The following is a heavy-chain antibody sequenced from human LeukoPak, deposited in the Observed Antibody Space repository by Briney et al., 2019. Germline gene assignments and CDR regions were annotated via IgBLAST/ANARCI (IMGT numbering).Heavy chain of an antibody. J-gene: IGHJ4*02. CDR2: ISGSGSST. V-gene: IGHV3-23*01. CDR1: GFTFSSYG. CDR3: AKSPHEWPSQNDY. D-gene: IGHD3-3*01. Sequence: GGSLRLSCAASGFTFSSYGMSWVRQAPGKGLVWVSAISGSGSSTYYADSVKGRFTISRDNSRNTLYLQMNSLRAEDTAVYYCAKSPHEWPSQNDYWGQGTLVTVSS.